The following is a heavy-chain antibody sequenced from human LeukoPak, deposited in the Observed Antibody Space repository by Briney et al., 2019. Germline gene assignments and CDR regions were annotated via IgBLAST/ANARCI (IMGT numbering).Heavy chain of an antibody. CDR1: GYSFTSYW. D-gene: IGHD3-22*01. Sequence: GESLKISCKGSGYSFTSYWIGWVRQMPGKGLEWMGIIYPGDSDTRYSPSFQGQVTISADKSISTAYLQWSSLKASDTAMYYCARLYYYDSSGYPYFDYWGQGTLVTVSS. CDR2: IYPGDSDT. CDR3: ARLYYYDSSGYPYFDY. J-gene: IGHJ4*02. V-gene: IGHV5-51*01.